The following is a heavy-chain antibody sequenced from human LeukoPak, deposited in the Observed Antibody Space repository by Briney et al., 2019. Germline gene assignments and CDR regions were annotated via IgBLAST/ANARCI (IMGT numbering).Heavy chain of an antibody. CDR3: VRGALPGDNWYFDL. V-gene: IGHV3-13*01. CDR1: GFPFSAYD. J-gene: IGHJ2*01. Sequence: GGSLRLSRATSGFPFSAYDMHWVRQAPGKGLEWVSAFGSAGDTYYPGAVKGRFTISRDYAKNSLFLQMNNLIAGDTAVYFCVRGALPGDNWYFDLWGRGTLVTVSS. CDR2: FGSAGDT.